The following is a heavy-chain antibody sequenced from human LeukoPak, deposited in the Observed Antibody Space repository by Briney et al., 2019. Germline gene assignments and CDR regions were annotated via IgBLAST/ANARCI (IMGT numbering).Heavy chain of an antibody. V-gene: IGHV1-2*02. CDR3: ARDKYYDFWSGCQNYYYYYGMDV. CDR1: GYTFTGYY. D-gene: IGHD3-3*01. Sequence: ASVKVSCKASGYTFTGYYMHWVRQAPGQGLEWMGWINPNSGGTNYAQKFQGRVTMTRDTSISTAYMELSRLRSDDTAVYYCARDKYYDFWSGCQNYYYYYGMDVWGQGTTVTVSS. J-gene: IGHJ6*02. CDR2: INPNSGGT.